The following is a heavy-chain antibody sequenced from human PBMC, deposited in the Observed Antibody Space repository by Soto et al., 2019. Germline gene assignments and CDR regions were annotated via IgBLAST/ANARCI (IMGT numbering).Heavy chain of an antibody. D-gene: IGHD1-7*01. CDR1: RGSLSDYY. Sequence: PSQSLALTGAANRGSLSDYYWSWNLSHPGKGLERIGEINHLGSSDYTPSLNSRVTLAIAASMNHVTLELPSMTAAATAVYYCARSDNRNSLYGVDGWGQGTAVTVSS. CDR3: ARSDNRNSLYGVDG. V-gene: IGHV4-34*01. CDR2: INHLGSS. J-gene: IGHJ6*02.